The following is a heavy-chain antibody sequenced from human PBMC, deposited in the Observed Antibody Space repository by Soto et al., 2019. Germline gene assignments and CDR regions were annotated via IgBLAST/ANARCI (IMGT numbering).Heavy chain of an antibody. D-gene: IGHD3-3*01. CDR3: ARNRKYYDFWSGDFDP. V-gene: IGHV1-8*01. J-gene: IGHJ5*02. Sequence: QVQLVQSGAEVKKPGASVQVSCKASGYTFTSYDINWVRQATGQGLEWMGWMNPNSGNTGYAQKFQGRVTMTRNTFISTADMELSSLRSEDTAVYYCARNRKYYDFWSGDFDPWGQGTLVTVSS. CDR2: MNPNSGNT. CDR1: GYTFTSYD.